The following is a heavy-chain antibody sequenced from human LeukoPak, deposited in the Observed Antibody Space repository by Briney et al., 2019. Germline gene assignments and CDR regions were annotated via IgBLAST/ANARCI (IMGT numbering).Heavy chain of an antibody. CDR1: GFTFSTDV. CDR3: AKASSPGQWLLYYFDY. J-gene: IGHJ4*02. V-gene: IGHV3-23*01. Sequence: PGGSLRLSCAASGFTFSTDVMSWVRQAPGKGLECVSAISGSGGNTYYADSVKGRFTISRDNSKNMLYLQMNSLRAEDTAVYYCAKASSPGQWLLYYFDYWGQGTLVTVSS. D-gene: IGHD6-19*01. CDR2: ISGSGGNT.